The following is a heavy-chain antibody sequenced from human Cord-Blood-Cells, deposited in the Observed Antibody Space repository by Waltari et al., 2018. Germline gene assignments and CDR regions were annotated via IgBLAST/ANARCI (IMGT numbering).Heavy chain of an antibody. CDR2: ISWDGGST. CDR3: AKAYSSGWYYFDY. J-gene: IGHJ4*02. D-gene: IGHD6-19*01. V-gene: IGHV3-43D*04. CDR1: GFTFDDYA. Sequence: EVQLVESGGVVVQPGGSLRLSCAASGFTFDDYAMHWVRQAPGKGLEWVSLISWDGGSTYYADSVKGRFTSSRDNSKNSLYLQMNSLRAEDTALYYCAKAYSSGWYYFDYWGQGTLVTVSS.